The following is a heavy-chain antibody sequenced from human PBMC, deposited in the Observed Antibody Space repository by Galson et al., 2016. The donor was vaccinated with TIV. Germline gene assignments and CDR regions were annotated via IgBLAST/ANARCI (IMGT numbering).Heavy chain of an antibody. J-gene: IGHJ6*03. CDR2: IIPSFGTA. Sequence: SVKVSCKASRGTFRNYAISWVRQAPGQRLEWMGGIIPSFGTANYAQEFQGRVTITTDESTNTAYMELSSLRSDDTAVYYCARGGHYELRAEYPHFYYCYMDVWGKGTTVTVSS. CDR1: RGTFRNYA. CDR3: ARGGHYELRAEYPHFYYCYMDV. D-gene: IGHD2/OR15-2a*01. V-gene: IGHV1-69*05.